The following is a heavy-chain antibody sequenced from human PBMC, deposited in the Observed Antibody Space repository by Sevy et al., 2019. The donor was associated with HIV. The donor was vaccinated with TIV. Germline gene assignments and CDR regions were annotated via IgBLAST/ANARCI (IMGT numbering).Heavy chain of an antibody. CDR2: IYYSGRT. Sequence: SETLSLTCTVSGDSISGYYWSWIRQPPGKGLEWVGYIYYSGRTNYNPSLKSRVTISEDRSKNQRSLKLTSVTAADTAVYYCARQFQEYYYGVDVWGQGTMVTVSS. V-gene: IGHV4-59*01. D-gene: IGHD6-6*01. CDR3: ARQFQEYYYGVDV. CDR1: GDSISGYY. J-gene: IGHJ6*02.